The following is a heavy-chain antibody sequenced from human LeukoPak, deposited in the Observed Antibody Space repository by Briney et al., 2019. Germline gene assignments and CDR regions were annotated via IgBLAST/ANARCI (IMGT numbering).Heavy chain of an antibody. CDR2: ISGSGGST. CDR3: AKVELLVMITFGGVIGPFDY. D-gene: IGHD3-16*02. J-gene: IGHJ4*02. CDR1: GFTFSSYA. V-gene: IGHV3-23*01. Sequence: PGGSLRLSCVASGFTFSSYAMSWVRQAPGKGLEWVSAISGSGGSTYYADSVKGRFTISRDNSKNTLYLQMNNLRAEDTAVYYCAKVELLVMITFGGVIGPFDYWGQGTLVTVSS.